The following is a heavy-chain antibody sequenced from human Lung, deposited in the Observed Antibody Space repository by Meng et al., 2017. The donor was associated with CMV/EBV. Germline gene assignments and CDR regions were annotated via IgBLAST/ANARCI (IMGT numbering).Heavy chain of an antibody. CDR2: INDASNNK. Sequence: GGSXRLXCAASGFNFNIFEMNWVRQTPGKGLEWISYINDASNNKYYADSVKGRFTISRDNAQKSLFLQMNTLRVEDTAIYYCARTPRGYSHGYSALYFDSWGQGXLVTVSS. CDR3: ARTPRGYSHGYSALYFDS. D-gene: IGHD5-18*01. J-gene: IGHJ4*02. V-gene: IGHV3-48*03. CDR1: GFNFNIFE.